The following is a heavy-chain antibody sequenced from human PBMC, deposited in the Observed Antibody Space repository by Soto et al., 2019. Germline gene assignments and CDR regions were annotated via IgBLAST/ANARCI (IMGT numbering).Heavy chain of an antibody. Sequence: EVELLESGGGIVQPGGSLRVSCVASGFTFRNFVMSWVRQAPGKGLEWVSAIRGTGGETFYADSVKGRFTISRDNSKNTLYLQMNCLRDEDTALYFCAQDRGWGVVSPSHDYWGQGTLVTVSS. V-gene: IGHV3-23*01. CDR2: IRGTGGET. J-gene: IGHJ4*02. D-gene: IGHD2-21*01. CDR1: GFTFRNFV. CDR3: AQDRGWGVVSPSHDY.